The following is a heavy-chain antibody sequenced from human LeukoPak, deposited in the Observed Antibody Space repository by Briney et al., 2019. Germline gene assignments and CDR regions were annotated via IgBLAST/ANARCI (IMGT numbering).Heavy chain of an antibody. J-gene: IGHJ4*02. V-gene: IGHV4-34*01. CDR1: GGSFSGYY. D-gene: IGHD6-19*01. CDR3: ARGTSRRYSSGWYEY. CDR2: INHSGST. Sequence: PSETLSLTCAVYGGSFSGYYWSWIRQPPGKGLEWIGEINHSGSTNYNPSLKSRVTISVDTSKNQFSLKLSSVTAADTSVYYCARGTSRRYSSGWYEYWGQGTLVTVSS.